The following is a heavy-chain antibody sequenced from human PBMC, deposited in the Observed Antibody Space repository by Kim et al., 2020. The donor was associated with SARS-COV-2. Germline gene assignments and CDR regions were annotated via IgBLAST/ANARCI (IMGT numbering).Heavy chain of an antibody. V-gene: IGHV6-1*01. CDR1: GDSVSSNSAA. CDR2: TYYRSKWYN. Sequence: SQTLSLTCAISGDSVSSNSAAWNWIRQSPSRGLEWLGRTYYRSKWYNDYAVSVKSRITINPDTSKNQFSLQLNSVTPEDTAVYYCAREIPLGNNSSWRNLAEHDYWGQGTLVTVSS. J-gene: IGHJ4*02. CDR3: AREIPLGNNSSWRNLAEHDY. D-gene: IGHD6-13*01.